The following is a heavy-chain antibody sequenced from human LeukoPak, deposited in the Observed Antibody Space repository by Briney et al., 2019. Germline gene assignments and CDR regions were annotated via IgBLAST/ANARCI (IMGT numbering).Heavy chain of an antibody. CDR1: GGTFSSYA. CDR3: ARGNCSSTSCYGYYYYYYMDV. V-gene: IGHV1-69*05. CDR2: IIPIFGTA. J-gene: IGHJ6*03. D-gene: IGHD2-2*01. Sequence: SVKVSCKASGGTFSSYAISWVRQAPGQGLEWMGGIIPIFGTANYAQKFQGRVTITTDESTSAAYMELSSLRSEDTAVYYCARGNCSSTSCYGYYYYYYMDVWGKGTTVTVSS.